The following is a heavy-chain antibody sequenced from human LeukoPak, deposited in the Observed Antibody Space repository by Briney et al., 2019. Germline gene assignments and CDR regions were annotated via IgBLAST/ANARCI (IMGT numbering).Heavy chain of an antibody. CDR2: IFHDGTT. CDR3: ARDSRRAVFDF. J-gene: IGHJ6*02. V-gene: IGHV4-38-2*02. CDR1: GYSISSGYY. Sequence: SETLSLTCSVSGYSISSGYYWGWIRQRPGKGLEWIASIFHDGTTYYSPSLKSRVTISVDTSKNQFSLKLTSVTAAETALYFCARDSRRAVFDFWGQGTTVTVSS.